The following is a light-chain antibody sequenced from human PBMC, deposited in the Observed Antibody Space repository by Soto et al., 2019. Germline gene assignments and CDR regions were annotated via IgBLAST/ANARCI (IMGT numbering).Light chain of an antibody. CDR3: QQANTFPFT. Sequence: GESVTITSRASQSVDNGLAWYQQKPGKAPKRLIYSTSSLQSGVPSRFSGSGSGTDFTLTISGLQPEDCAIYSCQQANTFPFTFGQGKRLDIK. V-gene: IGKV1-12*01. CDR2: STS. J-gene: IGKJ5*01. CDR1: QSVDNG.